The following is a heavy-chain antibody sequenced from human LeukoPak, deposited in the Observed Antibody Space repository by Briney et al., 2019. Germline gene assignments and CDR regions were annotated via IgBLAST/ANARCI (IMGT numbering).Heavy chain of an antibody. Sequence: PGGSLRLSCAASGFTFSSYGMHWVRQAPGKGLEWVAVIWYDGSNKYYADSVKGRFTISRDNSENTLYLLMNSLRAEDTAVYYCARDRLDSSSSGCDYWGQGTLVTVSS. D-gene: IGHD6-6*01. CDR1: GFTFSSYG. J-gene: IGHJ4*02. CDR2: IWYDGSNK. CDR3: ARDRLDSSSSGCDY. V-gene: IGHV3-33*01.